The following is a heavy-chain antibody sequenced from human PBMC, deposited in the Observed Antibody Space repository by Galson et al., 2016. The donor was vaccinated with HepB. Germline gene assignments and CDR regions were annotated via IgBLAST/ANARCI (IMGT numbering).Heavy chain of an antibody. V-gene: IGHV6-1*01. J-gene: IGHJ6*02. CDR2: TFYRSTWEN. Sequence: CAISGDSVYNNGAAWVWIRQSPSRGLEWLGRTFYRSTWENHYAGSVKHRITISPDTSRNQFSLHLNSVTPEDTALYYCARAVMLGRGMDVWGQGTTVTVS. D-gene: IGHD3-10*01. CDR1: GDSVYNNGAA. CDR3: ARAVMLGRGMDV.